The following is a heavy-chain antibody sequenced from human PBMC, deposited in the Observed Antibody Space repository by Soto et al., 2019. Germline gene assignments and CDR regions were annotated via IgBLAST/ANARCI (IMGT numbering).Heavy chain of an antibody. CDR1: GGTFSRHS. V-gene: IGHV1-69*01. Sequence: QVQMVQSGAEVKKPGSSARVSCKVSGGTFSRHSISWVRQAPGQGLEWMGGIIPIFDATQYAQKFQGRLTITADESTTTFHMDLSGLRPEDTAIDYWARDLPSVRGSWGQGTLVTVS. CDR3: ARDLPSVRGS. CDR2: IIPIFDAT. D-gene: IGHD3-10*01. J-gene: IGHJ4*02.